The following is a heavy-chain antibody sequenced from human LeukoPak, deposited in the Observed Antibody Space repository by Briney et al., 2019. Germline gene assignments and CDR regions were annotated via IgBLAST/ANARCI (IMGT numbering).Heavy chain of an antibody. V-gene: IGHV3-33*08. D-gene: IGHD1-26*01. J-gene: IGHJ5*02. CDR1: GFTFSSYG. CDR3: ARDRGIVGATAIDP. CDR2: IWYDGSNK. Sequence: PGGSLRLSCAASGFTFSSYGMHWVRQAPGKGLEWVAVIWYDGSNKYYADSVKGRFTISRDNSKNTLYLQMNSLRAEDTAVYYCARDRGIVGATAIDPWGQGTLVTVSS.